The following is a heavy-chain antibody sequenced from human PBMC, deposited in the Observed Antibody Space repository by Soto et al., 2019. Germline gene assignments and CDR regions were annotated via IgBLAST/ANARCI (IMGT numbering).Heavy chain of an antibody. J-gene: IGHJ4*02. D-gene: IGHD6-19*01. Sequence: SETLSLTCTVSGGSIISYYWSWIRQPPGKGLEWIGYTYYSGSTNYNRSLKSRVTISVDTSKNQFSLKLSSVTAADTAVYYCAAGSGWYGLLGYWGQGTLVTVSS. CDR2: TYYSGST. CDR1: GGSIISYY. V-gene: IGHV4-59*01. CDR3: AAGSGWYGLLGY.